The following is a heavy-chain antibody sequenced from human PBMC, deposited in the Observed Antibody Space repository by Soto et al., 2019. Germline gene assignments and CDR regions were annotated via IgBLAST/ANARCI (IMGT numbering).Heavy chain of an antibody. D-gene: IGHD2-2*01. CDR2: IKSKTDGGTT. CDR3: RVGPDARYYYYGMDV. Sequence: PGGSLRLSCAASGFTFSNAWMSWVRQAPGKGLEWVGRIKSKTDGGTTDYAAPVKGRFTISRDDSKNTLYLQMNSLKTEDTAVYYCRVGPDARYYYYGMDVWGQGTRVTVSS. CDR1: GFTFSNAW. J-gene: IGHJ6*02. V-gene: IGHV3-15*01.